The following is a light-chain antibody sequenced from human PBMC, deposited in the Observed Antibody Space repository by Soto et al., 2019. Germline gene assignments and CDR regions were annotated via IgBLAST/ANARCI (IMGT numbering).Light chain of an antibody. Sequence: QSALTQPASVSGSPGQSITISCAGTSSDVGGYDYVSWYQHHPGKAPKLIIYKVTNRPSGVSNRFSGSRSGNTASLTISGLQAEDEADYYCCSYTGSSNYVFGTGTKLTVL. J-gene: IGLJ1*01. CDR3: CSYTGSSNYV. CDR1: SSDVGGYDY. CDR2: KVT. V-gene: IGLV2-14*01.